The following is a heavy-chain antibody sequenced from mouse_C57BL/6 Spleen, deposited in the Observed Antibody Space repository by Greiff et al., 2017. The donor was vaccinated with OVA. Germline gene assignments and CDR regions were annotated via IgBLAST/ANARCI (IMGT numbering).Heavy chain of an antibody. CDR3: ARRTYYGSSYGYYAMDY. D-gene: IGHD1-1*01. CDR2: ISSGSSTI. Sequence: EVHLVESGGGLVKPGGSLKLSCAASGFTFSDYGMHWVRQAPEKGLEWVAYISSGSSTIYYADTVKGRFTISRDNAKNTLFLQMTSLRSEDTAMYYCARRTYYGSSYGYYAMDYWGQGTSVTVSS. V-gene: IGHV5-17*01. J-gene: IGHJ4*01. CDR1: GFTFSDYG.